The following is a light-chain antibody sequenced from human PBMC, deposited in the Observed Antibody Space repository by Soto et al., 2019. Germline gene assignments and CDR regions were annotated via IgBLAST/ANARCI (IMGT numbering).Light chain of an antibody. V-gene: IGKV3-11*01. J-gene: IGKJ2*01. CDR1: QSVSNY. Sequence: EIVLTQSPAALSLSPGERATLSCRASQSVSNYLAWYQQKPGQAPRLLIYDASNRATGIPARFSGSGSGTDFTLTISSLEPEDFAVYYCQQRSNWPRFTFGQGTKVEIK. CDR2: DAS. CDR3: QQRSNWPRFT.